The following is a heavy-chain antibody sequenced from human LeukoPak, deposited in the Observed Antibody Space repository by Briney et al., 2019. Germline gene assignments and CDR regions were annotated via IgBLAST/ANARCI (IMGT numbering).Heavy chain of an antibody. Sequence: GGSLRLSCAASGFTFDDYAMHWVRQAPGKGLEWVSGISWNSGSIGYADSVKGQFTISRDNAKNSLYLQMNSLRAEDTALYYCAKDLGYSGSYAPIGFDYWGQGTLVTVSS. CDR1: GFTFDDYA. CDR2: ISWNSGSI. J-gene: IGHJ4*02. V-gene: IGHV3-9*01. CDR3: AKDLGYSGSYAPIGFDY. D-gene: IGHD1-26*01.